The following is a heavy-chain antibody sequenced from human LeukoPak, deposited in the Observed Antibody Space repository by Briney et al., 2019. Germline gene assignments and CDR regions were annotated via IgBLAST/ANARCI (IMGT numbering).Heavy chain of an antibody. CDR2: INQDGGEK. Sequence: GGSLRLACAASGFTFSSYWMTWVRQAPRKGLVWVANINQDGGEKYYVDSVKGRFTISRDNAKNSLYLQMSSLRAEDTAVYYCTRSSGLDFDYWGKGTLVTVSS. J-gene: IGHJ4*02. CDR3: TRSSGLDFDY. D-gene: IGHD3-16*01. V-gene: IGHV3-7*01. CDR1: GFTFSSYW.